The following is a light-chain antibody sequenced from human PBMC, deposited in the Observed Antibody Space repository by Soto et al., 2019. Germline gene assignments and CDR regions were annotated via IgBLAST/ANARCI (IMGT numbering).Light chain of an antibody. Sequence: QSALTQPPSASGSPGQSVTISCTGTSSDVGGYNYVSWYQQHPGKVPKLIIYEVSKRPSGVPDRFSGSKSGNTASLTVSGLQAEDEADYYCSSYAGSDNFVFGTGTKVTVL. V-gene: IGLV2-8*01. CDR3: SSYAGSDNFV. CDR1: SSDVGGYNY. J-gene: IGLJ1*01. CDR2: EVS.